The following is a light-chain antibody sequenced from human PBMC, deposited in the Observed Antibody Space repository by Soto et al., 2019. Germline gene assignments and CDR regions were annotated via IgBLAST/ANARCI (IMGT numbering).Light chain of an antibody. CDR2: GAS. J-gene: IGKJ1*01. CDR3: QQYGSSPRT. V-gene: IGKV3-20*01. CDR1: QSVSGSY. Sequence: EIVLTQSPGTLSLSPGERVTLSCRASQSVSGSYIAWYQQKPGQAPRLLIYGASSRATGIPDRFSGSGSGTDFTLTISRLEPEDFALFYCQQYGSSPRTFGQGTKVEIK.